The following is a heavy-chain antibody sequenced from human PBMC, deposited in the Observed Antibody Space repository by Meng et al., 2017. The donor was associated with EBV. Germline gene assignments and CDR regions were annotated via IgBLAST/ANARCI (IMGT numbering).Heavy chain of an antibody. CDR1: GGPFRYYA. Sequence: QVQLVQSAAEVMKXXSXVKVSCKTSGGPFRYYAISWVRQAPGQGLEWLGGFLPRLGAPNYAQKFHGRVKITADESTSTHYMDLSSLRSEDTAIYYCASESGRGYTPDYWGQGTLVTVSS. CDR2: FLPRLGAP. D-gene: IGHD3-10*01. V-gene: IGHV1-69*01. CDR3: ASESGRGYTPDY. J-gene: IGHJ4*02.